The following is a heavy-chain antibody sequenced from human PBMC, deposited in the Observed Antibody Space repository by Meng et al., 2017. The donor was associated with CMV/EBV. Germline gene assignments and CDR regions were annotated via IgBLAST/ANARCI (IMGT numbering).Heavy chain of an antibody. CDR2: ISSSSSYI. D-gene: IGHD2-2*01. CDR1: GFTFSSYS. CDR3: ATNLNCSSTSCSRYFDY. V-gene: IGHV3-21*01. J-gene: IGHJ4*02. Sequence: GGSLRISCAASGFTFSSYSMNWVRQAPGKGLEWVSSISSSSSYIYYADSVKGRFTISRDNAKNSLYLQMNSLRAEDTAVYYCATNLNCSSTSCSRYFDYWGQGTLVTVSS.